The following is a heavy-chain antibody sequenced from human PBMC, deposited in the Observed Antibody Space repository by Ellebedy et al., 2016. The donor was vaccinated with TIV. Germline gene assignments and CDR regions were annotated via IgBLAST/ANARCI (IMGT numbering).Heavy chain of an antibody. Sequence: GESLKISCAASGFTFNNYAMSWVRQAPGKGLEWVANIKPDGSGTYYLDSVEGRFTISRDNAKNSLYLQMNSLRTEDSAMYYCARDNTNPRSAFDIWGQGTMVTVSS. CDR2: IKPDGSGT. V-gene: IGHV3-7*03. CDR3: ARDNTNPRSAFDI. CDR1: GFTFNNYA. J-gene: IGHJ3*02.